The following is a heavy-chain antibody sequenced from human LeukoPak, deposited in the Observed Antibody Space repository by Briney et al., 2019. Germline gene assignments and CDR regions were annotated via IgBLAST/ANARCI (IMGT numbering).Heavy chain of an antibody. CDR3: AKEANYRPRSGY. CDR1: GFTSSSYW. D-gene: IGHD3-16*02. V-gene: IGHV3-7*01. J-gene: IGHJ4*02. CDR2: IKQDGSEK. Sequence: PGGSLRLSCAASGFTSSSYWMSWVRQAPGKGLEWLANIKQDGSEKYYVDSVKGRFTISRDNAKNSLYLQMNSLRAEDTAVYYCAKEANYRPRSGYWGQGALVTVSS.